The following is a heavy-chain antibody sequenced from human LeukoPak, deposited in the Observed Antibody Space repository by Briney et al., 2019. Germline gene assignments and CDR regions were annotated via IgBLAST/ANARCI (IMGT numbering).Heavy chain of an antibody. J-gene: IGHJ4*02. V-gene: IGHV1-2*02. D-gene: IGHD3-22*01. CDR1: GYTFTGYY. CDR3: AREGPYSSGYLDY. Sequence: ASVKVSCRASGYTFTGYYMHWVRQAPGQGLEWMGWINPNSGGTNYAQKFQGRVTMTRDTSISTAYMELSRLRSDDTAVYYCAREGPYSSGYLDYWGQGTLVTVSS. CDR2: INPNSGGT.